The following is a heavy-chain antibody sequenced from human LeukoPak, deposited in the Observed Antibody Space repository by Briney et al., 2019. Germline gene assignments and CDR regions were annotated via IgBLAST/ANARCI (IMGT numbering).Heavy chain of an antibody. CDR3: ARVITVRGVIFDY. Sequence: SETLSLTCTVSGVSISSSYSYWGWIRQPPGKGLEWIGSIYHSGSTYYNPSLKSRVTISVDTSKNQFSLNLSSVTAADTAVYYCARVITVRGVIFDYWGQGTLVTVSS. CDR1: GVSISSSYSY. CDR2: IYHSGST. J-gene: IGHJ4*02. D-gene: IGHD3-16*01. V-gene: IGHV4-39*07.